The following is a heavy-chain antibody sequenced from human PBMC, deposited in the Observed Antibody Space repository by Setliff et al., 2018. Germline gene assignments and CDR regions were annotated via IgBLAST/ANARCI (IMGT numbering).Heavy chain of an antibody. CDR3: TRWLGSYYVIDAFDI. J-gene: IGHJ3*02. CDR2: IRSKAYGGTT. D-gene: IGHD1-26*01. V-gene: IGHV3-49*04. CDR1: GFTFGDYA. Sequence: GGSLRLSCTASGFTFGDYAMSWVRQAPGKGLEWVGFIRSKAYGGTTEYAASVKGRFTISRDDSKSIAYLQMNSLKTEDTAVYYCTRWLGSYYVIDAFDIWGQGTMVTVSS.